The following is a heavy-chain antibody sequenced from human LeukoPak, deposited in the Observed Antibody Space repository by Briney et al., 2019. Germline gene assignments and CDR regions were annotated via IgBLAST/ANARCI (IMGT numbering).Heavy chain of an antibody. CDR3: ARGGPVVVVVAATGDDY. Sequence: PSETLSLTCAVYGGSFSGYYWSWIRQPPGKGVEWIGEINHSGSTNYNPSLKSRVTISVDTSKNQFSLKLSSVTAADTAVYYCARGGPVVVVVAATGDDYWGQGTLVTVSS. V-gene: IGHV4-34*01. J-gene: IGHJ4*02. CDR2: INHSGST. D-gene: IGHD2-15*01. CDR1: GGSFSGYY.